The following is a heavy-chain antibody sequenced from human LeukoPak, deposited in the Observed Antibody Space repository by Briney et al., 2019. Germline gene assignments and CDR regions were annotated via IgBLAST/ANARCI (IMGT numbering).Heavy chain of an antibody. CDR1: GFTFSSYT. J-gene: IGHJ4*02. Sequence: GGSLRLSCAASGFTFSSYTMNWVRQAPERGLEWVSSISRSSSYIYYGDSVKGRFTISRDNAKSSLYLQMNSLRAEDTAVYYCARVAYYDSSGYYPVPFDYWGQGTLVTVSS. CDR3: ARVAYYDSSGYYPVPFDY. CDR2: ISRSSSYI. V-gene: IGHV3-21*01. D-gene: IGHD3-22*01.